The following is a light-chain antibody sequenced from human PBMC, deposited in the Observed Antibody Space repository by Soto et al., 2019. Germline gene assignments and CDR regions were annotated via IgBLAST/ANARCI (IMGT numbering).Light chain of an antibody. CDR3: QQRSNEPQT. J-gene: IGKJ1*01. V-gene: IGKV3-11*01. Sequence: EIVLTHVPASLSVALGGSRTLSKRASQSVSILLAWYQQKPGQAPRLLIYESSNRATGVAARFSGSGSGTDFPLTISSLEPEDFEVYYCQQRSNEPQTLGQGTKVDI. CDR1: QSVSIL. CDR2: ESS.